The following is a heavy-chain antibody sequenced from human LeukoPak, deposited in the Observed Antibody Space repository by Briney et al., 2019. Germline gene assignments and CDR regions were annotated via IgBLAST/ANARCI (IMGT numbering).Heavy chain of an antibody. V-gene: IGHV4-39*02. J-gene: IGHJ4*02. CDR3: ATSILVPGTPPRGNSDFDY. Sequence: SDTLSLTCTVSGGSMSSSSSYGGWIRQSPREGLEWIGSVHNSGTTYYNPSLKRRVTVSVDTSRNHFSLNLNYVTAADTAVYYGATSILVPGTPPRGNSDFDYWGQGTLVTVSP. CDR1: GGSMSSSSSY. D-gene: IGHD1-7*01. CDR2: VHNSGTT.